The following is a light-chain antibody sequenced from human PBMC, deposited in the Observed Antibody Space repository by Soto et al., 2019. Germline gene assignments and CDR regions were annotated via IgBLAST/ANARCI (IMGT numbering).Light chain of an antibody. CDR2: GAS. CDR3: QQYGTSPYT. Sequence: EIALTQSPGTLSLSPGERATLSCRASQSVSSTYLAWYQQKPGQAPRLLIYGASSRATGIPDRFSGSGSGTDFTLTISRLEPEDFAVYYCQQYGTSPYTFGQGTKLEMK. V-gene: IGKV3-20*01. J-gene: IGKJ2*01. CDR1: QSVSSTY.